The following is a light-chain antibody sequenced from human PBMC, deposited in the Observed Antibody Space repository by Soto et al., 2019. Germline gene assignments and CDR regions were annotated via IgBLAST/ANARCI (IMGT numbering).Light chain of an antibody. CDR1: HSVSSSY. V-gene: IGKV3-20*01. CDR3: QQYGGPPIT. CDR2: GAS. Sequence: EIVLTQSPGTLSLSPGERATLSCRASHSVSSSYLAWYQQKPGQAPRLLIYGASSRATGIPDRFSGRGSGADFPLTINRLEPEDFAVYHCQQYGGPPITFGQGTRLEIK. J-gene: IGKJ5*01.